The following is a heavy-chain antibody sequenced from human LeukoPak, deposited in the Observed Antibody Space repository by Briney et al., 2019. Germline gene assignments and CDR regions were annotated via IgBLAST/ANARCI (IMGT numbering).Heavy chain of an antibody. Sequence: SVKVSCKASGGTFSSYAISWVRQAPGQGLEWMGGIIPIFGTANYAQKFQGRVTITADESTSTAYMELSSLRSGDTAVYYCARAPIYEEVVVAAEYYFDYWGQGTLVTVSS. J-gene: IGHJ4*02. D-gene: IGHD2-15*01. CDR3: ARAPIYEEVVVAAEYYFDY. CDR2: IIPIFGTA. CDR1: GGTFSSYA. V-gene: IGHV1-69*13.